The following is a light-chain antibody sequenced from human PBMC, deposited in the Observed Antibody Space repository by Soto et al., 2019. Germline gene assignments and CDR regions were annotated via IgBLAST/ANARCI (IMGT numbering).Light chain of an antibody. V-gene: IGKV3-15*01. CDR2: DAS. Sequence: EVLMTQSPATLSVSPGERVILSCRASQRISNDLAWYQQKAGQAPRLLIYDASTRATGIPARFSGSGSGTEFTLTISSLQSEDFAVYYCQQYNNWPDSFGGGTKVEIK. CDR3: QQYNNWPDS. CDR1: QRISND. J-gene: IGKJ4*01.